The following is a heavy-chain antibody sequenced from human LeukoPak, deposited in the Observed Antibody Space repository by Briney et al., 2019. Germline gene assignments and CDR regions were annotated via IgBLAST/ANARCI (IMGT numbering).Heavy chain of an antibody. V-gene: IGHV1-8*01. CDR3: ARAYSGYEY. Sequence: ASVKVSCKASGYTFTSYDINWVRQATAQGLEWMGWMNPNSGNTGYAQKFQARVTITRNTSISTPYTRLSTLGSEDAAGHYGARAYSGYEYWGGG. J-gene: IGHJ4*02. CDR1: GYTFTSYD. D-gene: IGHD1-26*01. CDR2: MNPNSGNT.